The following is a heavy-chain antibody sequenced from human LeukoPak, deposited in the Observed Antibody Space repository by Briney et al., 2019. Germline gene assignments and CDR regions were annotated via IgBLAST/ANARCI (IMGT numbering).Heavy chain of an antibody. CDR3: ARVRVDCSSTSCYLYFDY. J-gene: IGHJ4*02. V-gene: IGHV3-74*01. CDR2: INSDGSST. CDR1: GFTFSSYW. D-gene: IGHD2-2*01. Sequence: GGSLRLSCAASGFTFSSYWMHWVRQAPGKGLVWVSRINSDGSSTSYADSVKGRFTISRDNAKNTLNLQMNSLRAEDTAVYYCARVRVDCSSTSCYLYFDYWGQGTLVTVSS.